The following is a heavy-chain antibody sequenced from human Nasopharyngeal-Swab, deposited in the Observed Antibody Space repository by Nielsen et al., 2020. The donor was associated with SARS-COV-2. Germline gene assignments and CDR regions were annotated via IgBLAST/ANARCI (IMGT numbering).Heavy chain of an antibody. Sequence: ASVKVSCKASRYTFTSYYMHWVRQAPGQGLEWMGIINPSGGSTSYAQKFQGRVTMTRDTSTSTVYMELSSLRSEDTAVYYCARDLLYSSSWTQYYYYMDVWGKGTTVTVSS. CDR1: RYTFTSYY. CDR2: INPSGGST. D-gene: IGHD6-13*01. J-gene: IGHJ6*03. V-gene: IGHV1-46*01. CDR3: ARDLLYSSSWTQYYYYMDV.